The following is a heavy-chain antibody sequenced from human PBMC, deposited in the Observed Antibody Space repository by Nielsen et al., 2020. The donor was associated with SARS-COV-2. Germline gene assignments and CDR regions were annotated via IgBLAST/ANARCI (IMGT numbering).Heavy chain of an antibody. D-gene: IGHD2-2*01. J-gene: IGHJ3*02. V-gene: IGHV4-39*02. Sequence: SETLSLTCTVSVGSLISRNYYWAWIRQPPGKGLEWIGTIYYSGSVSYNPSLRSRVTISVDTSKKHFSLKLTSVTAADTAVYFCARGDIAVVPAAMFRGDDAFDIWGQGTMVRVSS. CDR2: IYYSGSV. CDR1: VGSLISRNYY. CDR3: ARGDIAVVPAAMFRGDDAFDI.